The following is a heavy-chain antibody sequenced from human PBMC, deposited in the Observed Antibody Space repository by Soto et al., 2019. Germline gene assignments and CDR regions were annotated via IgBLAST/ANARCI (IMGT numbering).Heavy chain of an antibody. J-gene: IGHJ4*02. D-gene: IGHD3-22*01. Sequence: EVQLLESGGGLVQPGGSLRLSCAASGFTFSSYAMTWVRQAPGKGLEWVSVISGSGGSTYYADSVKGRFTISRDNSKNTLYLQMNSLRAEDTAVYYCAKDQSSHYYDSSGYYYHFDYWGQGTLVTVSS. CDR3: AKDQSSHYYDSSGYYYHFDY. CDR2: ISGSGGST. CDR1: GFTFSSYA. V-gene: IGHV3-23*01.